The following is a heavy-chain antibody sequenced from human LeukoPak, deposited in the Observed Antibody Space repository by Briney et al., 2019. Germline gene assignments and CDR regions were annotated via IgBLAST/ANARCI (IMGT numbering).Heavy chain of an antibody. J-gene: IGHJ4*02. Sequence: PSETLSLTCAVYGGSFSGYYWSWIRQPPGKGLEWIGEINHSGSTNYNPSLKSRVTISVDTSKNQFSLKLSSVTAADTAVYYCARRTRGKSSSPDYWGQGTLVTVSS. CDR3: ARRTRGKSSSPDY. CDR2: INHSGST. V-gene: IGHV4-34*01. D-gene: IGHD6-13*01. CDR1: GGSFSGYY.